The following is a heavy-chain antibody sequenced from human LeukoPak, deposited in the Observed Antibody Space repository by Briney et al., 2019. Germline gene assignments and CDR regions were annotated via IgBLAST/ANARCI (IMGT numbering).Heavy chain of an antibody. CDR3: ARDQVGSSWYGGWFDP. CDR1: GGSISSGSYY. J-gene: IGHJ5*02. CDR2: IYTSGST. Sequence: SETLSLTCTVSGGSISSGSYYWSWIRQPAGKGLEWIGRIYTSGSTNYNPSLKSRVTISVDTSKNQFSLKLSSVTAADTAVYYCARDQVGSSWYGGWFDPWGQGTLVTVSS. V-gene: IGHV4-61*02. D-gene: IGHD6-13*01.